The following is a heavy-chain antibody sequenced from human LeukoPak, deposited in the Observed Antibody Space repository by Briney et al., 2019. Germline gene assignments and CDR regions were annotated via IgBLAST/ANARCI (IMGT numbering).Heavy chain of an antibody. V-gene: IGHV4-39*01. CDR3: ARQVVAVAGTGYFDY. CDR2: IYYSGST. J-gene: IGHJ4*02. D-gene: IGHD6-19*01. Sequence: SETLSLTCTVSGGSIRSSSYYWGWIRQPPGKGLEWIGSIYYSGSTYYNASLKSRGTISVDTSKNQFSLKLNSVTAADTAVYFCARQVVAVAGTGYFDYWGQGTRVTVSS. CDR1: GGSIRSSSYY.